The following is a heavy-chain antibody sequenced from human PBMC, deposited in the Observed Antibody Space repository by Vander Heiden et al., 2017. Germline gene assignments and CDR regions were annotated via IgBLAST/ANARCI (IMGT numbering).Heavy chain of an antibody. V-gene: IGHV3-48*01. J-gene: IGHJ4*02. CDR2: ISSSSSTI. Sequence: EVQLVESGGGLVQPGGSLRLSCAAVAFTFSSYSMNWVRQAPGKGMEWVSYISSSSSTIYYADSVKGRFTISRDNAKNSLYLQMNSLRAEDTAVYYCARITSNLDCDYWGQGTLVTVSS. CDR1: AFTFSSYS. CDR3: ARITSNLDCDY. D-gene: IGHD4-4*01.